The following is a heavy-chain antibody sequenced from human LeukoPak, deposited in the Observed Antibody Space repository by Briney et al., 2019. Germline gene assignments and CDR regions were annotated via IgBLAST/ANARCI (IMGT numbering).Heavy chain of an antibody. CDR3: SEGYFEPFDH. V-gene: IGHV4-59*02. CDR2: LSYTGKT. CDR1: GVSVSTSH. J-gene: IGHJ4*02. Sequence: SETLSLTCNVSGVSVSTSHWNWIRQRPGRGLEWIGCLSYTGKTDYNPSLKSRVSISLGSSNNRFSLKLTSVTAADTAVYYCSEGYFEPFDHWGQGILVTVSS. D-gene: IGHD2/OR15-2a*01.